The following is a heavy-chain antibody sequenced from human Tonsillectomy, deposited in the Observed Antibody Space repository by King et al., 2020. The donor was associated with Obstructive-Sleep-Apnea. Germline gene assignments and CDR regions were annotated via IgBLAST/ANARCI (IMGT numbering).Heavy chain of an antibody. CDR1: GFTFSDYY. CDR2: ISSSGSSI. V-gene: IGHV3-11*01. J-gene: IGHJ6*02. D-gene: IGHD3-16*02. Sequence: VQLVESGGGLVKPGGSLRLSCAASGFTFSDYYMSWIRQAPGKGLEWVSYISSSGSSIYYADSVRGRLTISRDNAKNSLYLQMNSLRAEDTAVYYCARGADDYVWERYRYEDYYAMDVWGQGTTVTVSS. CDR3: ARGADDYVWERYRYEDYYAMDV.